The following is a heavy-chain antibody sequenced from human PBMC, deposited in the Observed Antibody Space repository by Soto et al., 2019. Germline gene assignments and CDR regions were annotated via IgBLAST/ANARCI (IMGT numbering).Heavy chain of an antibody. J-gene: IGHJ6*02. V-gene: IGHV3-30*18. CDR3: AKDRSLYLSFNYYGLDV. Sequence: QVQLVESGGGVVQPGRSLRLSCAASGFTLNDFGMHWVRQAPGKGLEWLAVISYDGNTEDYADSVKGRFTISRDSSKTTLSLQIDSLKAEDTAVYYCAKDRSLYLSFNYYGLDVWGQGTTVTVSS. CDR1: GFTLNDFG. D-gene: IGHD2-2*02. CDR2: ISYDGNTE.